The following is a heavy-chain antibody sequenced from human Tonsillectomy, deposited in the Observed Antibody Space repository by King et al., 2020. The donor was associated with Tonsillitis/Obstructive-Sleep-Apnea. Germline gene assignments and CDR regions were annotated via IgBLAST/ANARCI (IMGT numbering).Heavy chain of an antibody. CDR3: ARVGTIFRVGWFDP. J-gene: IGHJ5*02. D-gene: IGHD3-3*01. V-gene: IGHV3-11*05. Sequence: VQLVESGGGLVKPGGSLRLSCAASGFTFTDYYMIWIRQAPGKGLEWVSYNSSSGSYTNYADSVKGRFTISRDNAKKSLYLQMNSLRAEDTAVYYCARVGTIFRVGWFDPWGQGTLVTVSS. CDR1: GFTFTDYY. CDR2: NSSSGSYT.